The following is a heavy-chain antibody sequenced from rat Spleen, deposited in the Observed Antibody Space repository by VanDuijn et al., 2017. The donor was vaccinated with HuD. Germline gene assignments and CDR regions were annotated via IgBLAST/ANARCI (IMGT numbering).Heavy chain of an antibody. Sequence: QVQLKESGPGLVQPSQTLSLICTVSGFSLISNSVHWVRQPPGKGLEWMGGIWGDGSTDYNSALKSRLSISRDTSKSQVYLKMNSLQTEDTATYYCARADIGAIYTDGIWGQGVMVTVSS. J-gene: IGHJ2*01. D-gene: IGHD1-2*01. CDR3: ARADIGAIYTDGI. CDR1: GFSLISNS. V-gene: IGHV2-1*01. CDR2: IWGDGST.